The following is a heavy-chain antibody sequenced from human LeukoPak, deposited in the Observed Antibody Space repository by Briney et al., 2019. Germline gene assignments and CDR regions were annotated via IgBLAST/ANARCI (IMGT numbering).Heavy chain of an antibody. V-gene: IGHV3-66*01. J-gene: IGHJ2*01. CDR1: GFTVSSNY. CDR2: IYSGGNT. Sequence: GGSLRLSCAASGFTVSSNYMSWVRQAPGKGLECVSVIYSGGNTYYADSVKGRFTISRDDSKNSVYLQMNSLETEDTAVYYCARVKRDLPPRPDWYFDLWGRGTLVTVSS. CDR3: ARVKRDLPPRPDWYFDL. D-gene: IGHD1-14*01.